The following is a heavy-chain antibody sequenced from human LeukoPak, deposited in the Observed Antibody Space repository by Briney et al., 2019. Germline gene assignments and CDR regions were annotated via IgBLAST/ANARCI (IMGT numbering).Heavy chain of an antibody. J-gene: IGHJ2*01. CDR1: GGSFSGYY. CDR2: INHSGST. CDR3: ARGRQQAAAGPYWYFDL. V-gene: IGHV4-34*01. Sequence: SETLSLTCAVYGGSFSGYYWSWIRQPPGKGLEWIGEINHSGSTNYNPSLKSRVTISVDTSKNQFSLKLSSVTAADTAVYYCARGRQQAAAGPYWYFDLWGRGTLVTVSS. D-gene: IGHD6-13*01.